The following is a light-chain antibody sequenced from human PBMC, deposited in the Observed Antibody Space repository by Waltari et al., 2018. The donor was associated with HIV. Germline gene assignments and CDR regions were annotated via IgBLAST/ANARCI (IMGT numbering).Light chain of an antibody. Sequence: QSVLTQPPSASGTPGQRVTISCSGSSSNIGINTVNWYQHLPGTAPKLLIYSSNQRPSGVPDRFSGSKSGTSASLASSGLQSEDEADYYCAAWDDRLNGWVFGGGTKLTVL. J-gene: IGLJ3*02. V-gene: IGLV1-44*01. CDR1: SSNIGINT. CDR2: SSN. CDR3: AAWDDRLNGWV.